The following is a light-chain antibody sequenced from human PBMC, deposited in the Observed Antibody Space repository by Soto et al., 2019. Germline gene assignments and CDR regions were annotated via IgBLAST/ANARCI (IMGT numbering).Light chain of an antibody. Sequence: SSELTQPPSVSVSPGQTASITCSGDKLGDKYACWYQQKPGQSPVLVIYQDSKRPSGIPERFSGSNSGNTATLTISGTQAMDEADYYSQAWDSSMVVFGGGTQLTVL. CDR3: QAWDSSMVV. CDR1: KLGDKY. CDR2: QDS. J-gene: IGLJ2*01. V-gene: IGLV3-1*01.